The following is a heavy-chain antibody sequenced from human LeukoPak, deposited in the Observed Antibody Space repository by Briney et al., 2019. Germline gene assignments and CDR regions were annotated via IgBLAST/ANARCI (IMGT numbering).Heavy chain of an antibody. CDR1: GYFISSGYY. Sequence: PSETLSLTCAVSGYFISSGYYWGWIRQPPGKGLEWIGSIFHSGSTYYNPSLKSRVTISVDTSKNQFSLKLISVTAADTAVYYCAQKDSSGYYWGQGTLVTVSS. J-gene: IGHJ4*02. D-gene: IGHD3-22*01. CDR2: IFHSGST. V-gene: IGHV4-38-2*01. CDR3: AQKDSSGYY.